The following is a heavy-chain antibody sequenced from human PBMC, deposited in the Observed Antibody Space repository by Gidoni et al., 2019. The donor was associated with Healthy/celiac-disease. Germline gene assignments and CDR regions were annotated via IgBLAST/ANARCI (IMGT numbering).Heavy chain of an antibody. J-gene: IGHJ4*02. CDR3: ARGGYQLLSASRRFDY. Sequence: QVQLQQWGAGLLKPSETLSLTCAVYGGSFSGYYWSWIRQPPGKGLEWIGEINHSGSTNYNPSLKSRVTISVDTSKNQFSLKLSSVTAADTAVYYCARGGYQLLSASRRFDYWGQGTLVTVSS. CDR2: INHSGST. V-gene: IGHV4-34*01. D-gene: IGHD2-2*01. CDR1: GGSFSGYY.